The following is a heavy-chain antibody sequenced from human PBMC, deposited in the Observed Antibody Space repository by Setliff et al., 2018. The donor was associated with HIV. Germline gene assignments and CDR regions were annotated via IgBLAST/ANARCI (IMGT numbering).Heavy chain of an antibody. CDR2: INPSGGST. J-gene: IGHJ4*02. D-gene: IGHD6-19*01. CDR1: GYTFTSYY. CDR3: ARVIAVAGHFDY. V-gene: IGHV1-46*01. Sequence: ASVKVSCKTSGYTFTSYYMHWVRQAPGQGLEWMGIINPSGGSTSYAQKFQGRVTMTRDTSTSTVYMELSSLRSEDTAVYYCARVIAVAGHFDYWGQGTLVTVSS.